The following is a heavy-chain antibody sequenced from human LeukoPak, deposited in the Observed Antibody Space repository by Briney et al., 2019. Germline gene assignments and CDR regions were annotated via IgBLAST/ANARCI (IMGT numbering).Heavy chain of an antibody. V-gene: IGHV4-31*03. CDR1: GGSISNGGYY. D-gene: IGHD1-14*01. Sequence: TLSLTCSVSGGSISNGGYYWSWIRQHPGKGMEWIGHIYDSGTTYYHPALQSRVTISVDTSDNQFSLKLRSLTAADTAVYYCARGGDRRGFDYWGQGTLVTVSS. CDR3: ARGGDRRGFDY. CDR2: IYDSGTT. J-gene: IGHJ4*02.